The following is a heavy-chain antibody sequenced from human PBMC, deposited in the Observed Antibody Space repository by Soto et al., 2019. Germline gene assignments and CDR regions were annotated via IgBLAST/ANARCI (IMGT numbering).Heavy chain of an antibody. V-gene: IGHV4-34*01. Sequence: VQLQQWGAGLLKPSETLSLTCAVYGGSFSGYHWSWFRQPPGKGLEWIGEINPSGSINYNPSLKSPVTISVDTSKNQFSLNLSSVTAADTAVYYCATFVGATTVTRGSPRDYWGQGTLVTVSS. CDR1: GGSFSGYH. CDR3: ATFVGATTVTRGSPRDY. D-gene: IGHD4-4*01. J-gene: IGHJ4*02. CDR2: INPSGSI.